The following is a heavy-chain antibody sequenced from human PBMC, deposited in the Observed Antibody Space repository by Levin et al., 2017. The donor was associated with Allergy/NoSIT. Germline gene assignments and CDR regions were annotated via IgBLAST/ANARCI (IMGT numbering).Heavy chain of an antibody. Sequence: SETLSLTCAVYGGSFSGYYWSWIRQPPGKGLEWIGEINHSGSTNYNPSLKSRVTISVDTSKNQFSLKLSSVTAADTAVYYCARAIRTVAQQLAHDFDYWGQGTLVTVSS. D-gene: IGHD6-13*01. J-gene: IGHJ4*02. CDR2: INHSGST. V-gene: IGHV4-34*01. CDR3: ARAIRTVAQQLAHDFDY. CDR1: GGSFSGYY.